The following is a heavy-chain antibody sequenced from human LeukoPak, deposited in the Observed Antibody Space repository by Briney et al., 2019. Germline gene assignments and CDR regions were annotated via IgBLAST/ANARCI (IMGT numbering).Heavy chain of an antibody. D-gene: IGHD3-10*01. CDR2: IYYSGST. CDR1: GGSISTYY. Sequence: SETLSLTCTVSGGSISTYYWTWIRQPPGEGLEWIGYIYYSGSTNYNPSPKSRVTISVDTSKNQFSLKLSSVTAADTAVYYCARSYYGSGSYYAFNIWGQGTMVTVSS. CDR3: ARSYYGSGSYYAFNI. V-gene: IGHV4-59*01. J-gene: IGHJ3*02.